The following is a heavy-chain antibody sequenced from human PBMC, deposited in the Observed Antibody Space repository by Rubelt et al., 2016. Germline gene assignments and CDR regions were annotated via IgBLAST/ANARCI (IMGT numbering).Heavy chain of an antibody. V-gene: IGHV3-66*01. Sequence: GYLSLSCAASGFPVDSNYISWVRRSPGKGLEWISVTHGGGNTYYADSVKGRFTVSSDTSENTPYLQMKSLRAEDTAVYYCARDRAWEPLYLGMDVWGQGTAVSVSS. CDR1: GFPVDSNY. J-gene: IGHJ6*02. CDR2: THGGGNT. D-gene: IGHD1-26*01. CDR3: ARDRAWEPLYLGMDV.